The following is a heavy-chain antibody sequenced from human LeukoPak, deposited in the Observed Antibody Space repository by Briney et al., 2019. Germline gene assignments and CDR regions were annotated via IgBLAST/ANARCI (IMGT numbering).Heavy chain of an antibody. Sequence: SETLSLTCTVSSDFFSSVTDYWAWIRQPPGKGLEWIASGDYSGGTYYNPSLESRVAISADISKNQFSLKLSSVTAADTAVYYCARALPEDIVVVPAAIFWFDPWGQGALVTVSS. CDR3: ARALPEDIVVVPAAIFWFDP. V-gene: IGHV4-39*01. D-gene: IGHD2-2*01. CDR1: SDFFSSVTDY. J-gene: IGHJ5*02. CDR2: GDYSGGT.